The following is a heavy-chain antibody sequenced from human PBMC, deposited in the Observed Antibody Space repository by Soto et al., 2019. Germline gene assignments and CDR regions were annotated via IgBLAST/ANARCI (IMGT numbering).Heavy chain of an antibody. D-gene: IGHD2-21*01. CDR1: GGTFSSYA. Sequence: RASVKVSCKASGGTFSSYAISWVRQAPGQGLEWMGGIIPIFGTANYAQKFQGRVTITADESTSTAYMELSSLRSEDTAVYYCARFRGRPGGDYYYYGMDVCGQGTTVTVSS. J-gene: IGHJ6*02. CDR2: IIPIFGTA. CDR3: ARFRGRPGGDYYYYGMDV. V-gene: IGHV1-69*13.